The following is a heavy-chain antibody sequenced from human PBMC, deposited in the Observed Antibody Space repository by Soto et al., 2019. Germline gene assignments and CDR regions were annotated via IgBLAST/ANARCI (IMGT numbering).Heavy chain of an antibody. D-gene: IGHD3-22*01. CDR2: IGIGSSTK. CDR1: GFTFRNYG. V-gene: IGHV3-48*01. CDR3: ARDQLYYNDISGRPLNAFDV. Sequence: GGSLRLSCAASGFTFRNYGMNWVRQAPGKGLEWVSYIGIGSSTKYYADSVKGRFTISRDDAKNSLYLQMNSLRAEDTAVYYCARDQLYYNDISGRPLNAFDVWGQGTMVTISS. J-gene: IGHJ3*01.